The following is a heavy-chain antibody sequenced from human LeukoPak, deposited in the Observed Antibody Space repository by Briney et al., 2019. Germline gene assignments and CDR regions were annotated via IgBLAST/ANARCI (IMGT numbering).Heavy chain of an antibody. CDR3: ARGRKTYGGKPHWYFDL. D-gene: IGHD4-23*01. Sequence: PSETLSLTCTVSGGSISSGDYYWSWIRQPPGKGLEWIGYIYYSGSTYYNPSLKSRATISVDTSNNQFSLKLSSVTAADTAVYYCARGRKTYGGKPHWYFDLWGRGTLVTVSS. V-gene: IGHV4-30-4*08. CDR1: GGSISSGDYY. J-gene: IGHJ2*01. CDR2: IYYSGST.